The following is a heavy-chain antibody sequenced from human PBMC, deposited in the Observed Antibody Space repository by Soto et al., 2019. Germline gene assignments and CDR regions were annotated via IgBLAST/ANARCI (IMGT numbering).Heavy chain of an antibody. CDR2: IYYSGST. D-gene: IGHD4-4*01. V-gene: IGHV4-59*01. CDR3: ARAGTGHSNYVS. CDR1: GGSISSYY. J-gene: IGHJ5*02. Sequence: QVQLQESGPGLVKPSETLSLTCTVSGGSISSYYWSWIRQPPGKGLEWIGYIYYSGSTNYNPSLKSRVTISVDTSKNQFSLKLSSVTAADTAVYYCARAGTGHSNYVSWGQGTLVTVSS.